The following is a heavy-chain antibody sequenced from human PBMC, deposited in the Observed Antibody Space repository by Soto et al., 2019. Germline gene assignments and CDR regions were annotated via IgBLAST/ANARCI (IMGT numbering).Heavy chain of an antibody. CDR1: GGTFSRYA. J-gene: IGHJ2*01. V-gene: IGHV1-69*12. D-gene: IGHD6-19*01. CDR2: ITPMFGTA. Sequence: QVQLVQSGAEVKKYGSSVKVSCKASGGTFSRYAISWVRQAPGQGLEWMGGITPMFGTANYAQKFQGRVTITADESPSTAYMERSSLRSADTAVYYCAQTLGLAVAGPGRFDLWGRGTLVTVSS. CDR3: AQTLGLAVAGPGRFDL.